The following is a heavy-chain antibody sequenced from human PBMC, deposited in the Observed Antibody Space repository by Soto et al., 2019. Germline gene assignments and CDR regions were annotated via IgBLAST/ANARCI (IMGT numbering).Heavy chain of an antibody. CDR1: GFTFSSYA. CDR2: ISYDGSNK. D-gene: IGHD6-6*01. Sequence: GGSLRLSCAASGFTFSSYAMHWVRQAPGKGLEWVAVISYDGSNKYYADSVKGRFTISRDNSKNTLYLQMNSLRAEDTAVYYCARGDGQLAEKGGDYYYYGMDVWGQGTTVTVSS. CDR3: ARGDGQLAEKGGDYYYYGMDV. V-gene: IGHV3-30-3*01. J-gene: IGHJ6*02.